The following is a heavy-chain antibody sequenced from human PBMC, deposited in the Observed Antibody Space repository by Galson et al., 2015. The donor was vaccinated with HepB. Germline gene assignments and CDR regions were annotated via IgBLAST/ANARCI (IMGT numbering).Heavy chain of an antibody. CDR2: IRGRGGNT. J-gene: IGHJ6*02. D-gene: IGHD2-15*01. CDR3: ARVWDRGGYTRWGNYYYGMDV. Sequence: SLRLSCAASGFTFSSYAMSWVRQAPGKGLEWVSSIRGRGGNTYYTDSVKGRFTISRDNSKDSVYLQLDCLRVEDTAVYYCARVWDRGGYTRWGNYYYGMDVWGQGTAVTVSS. CDR1: GFTFSSYA. V-gene: IGHV3-23*01.